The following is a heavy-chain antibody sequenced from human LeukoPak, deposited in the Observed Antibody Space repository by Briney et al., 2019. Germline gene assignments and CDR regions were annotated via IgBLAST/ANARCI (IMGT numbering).Heavy chain of an antibody. Sequence: SETLSLTCAVYGGSFSGYYWSWIRQSPGKGLEWIGEINHSGSTNYNPSLKSRVSISVDTSKNQFSLKLSSVTAADTAVYFCARGAHRCSSTSCYPHGFDPWGQGTLVTVSS. CDR2: INHSGST. J-gene: IGHJ5*02. V-gene: IGHV4-34*01. D-gene: IGHD2-2*01. CDR3: ARGAHRCSSTSCYPHGFDP. CDR1: GGSFSGYY.